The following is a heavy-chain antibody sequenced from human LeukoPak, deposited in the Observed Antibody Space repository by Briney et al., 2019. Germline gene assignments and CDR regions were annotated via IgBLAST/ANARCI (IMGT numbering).Heavy chain of an antibody. J-gene: IGHJ4*02. V-gene: IGHV3-23*01. CDR1: GFTFSSYA. Sequence: GGSPRLSCAASGFTFSSYAMSWVRQAPGKGLEWVSAISGSGGSTYYADSVKGRFTISRDNSKNTLYLQMNSLRAEDTAVYYRAKDYESGDIVVVVAAFDYFDYWGQGTLVTVSS. CDR2: ISGSGGST. D-gene: IGHD2-15*01. CDR3: AKDYESGDIVVVVAAFDYFDY.